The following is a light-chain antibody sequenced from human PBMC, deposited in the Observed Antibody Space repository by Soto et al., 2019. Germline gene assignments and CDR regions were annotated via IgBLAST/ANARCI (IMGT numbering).Light chain of an antibody. Sequence: QSALTQPASVSGSPGQSITISCTGISSDTINYNFVSWYQHHPGKAPKLMIYEVSNRPSGVSDRFSGSHSGNTASLTISGRQADDEAAYYCSSPYESCDIGVFGGGTKLTVL. CDR3: SSPYESCDIGV. CDR2: EVS. V-gene: IGLV2-14*01. J-gene: IGLJ2*01. CDR1: SSDTINYNF.